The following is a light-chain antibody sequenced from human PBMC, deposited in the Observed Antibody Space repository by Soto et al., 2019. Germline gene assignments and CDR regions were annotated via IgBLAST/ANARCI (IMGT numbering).Light chain of an antibody. J-gene: IGKJ5*01. V-gene: IGKV3-15*01. CDR1: QSVSSN. CDR2: DAS. Sequence: EVVMTQSPATLSVSPGERATLSCRASQSVSSNVAWYQQKPGQAPRLLIYDASTRATGIPARFSGSGSGTEFTLTISSLQSEDFAVFYCHQYNDWPPITFGQGTRLEIK. CDR3: HQYNDWPPIT.